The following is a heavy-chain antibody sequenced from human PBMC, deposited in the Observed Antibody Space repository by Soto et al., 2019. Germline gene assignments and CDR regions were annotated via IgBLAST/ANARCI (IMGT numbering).Heavy chain of an antibody. J-gene: IGHJ4*02. CDR3: AKDPHGDYGDFDY. D-gene: IGHD4-17*01. Sequence: QVQLVESGGGVVQPGRSLRLSCAASGFTFSSYGMHWVRQAPGKGLEWVAVISYDGSNKYYADSVKGRFTISRDNSKNTLYLQMNSLRAEDTAVYYCAKDPHGDYGDFDYWGQGTLVTVSS. CDR1: GFTFSSYG. V-gene: IGHV3-30*18. CDR2: ISYDGSNK.